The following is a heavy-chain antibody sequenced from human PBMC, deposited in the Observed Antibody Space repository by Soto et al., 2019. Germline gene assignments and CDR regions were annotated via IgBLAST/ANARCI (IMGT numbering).Heavy chain of an antibody. CDR2: ISWNSGST. Sequence: EVQLVESGGDLVQPGGSLRLSCAASGFSFDNYGMHWVRQAPGKGLEWVSVISWNSGSTNYAHSVKGRLTISRDNANISLYLQMNSLRAEDTALYYCVKATCYRGSVGYLDLWGRGTLVTVSS. J-gene: IGHJ2*01. D-gene: IGHD3-16*02. CDR1: GFSFDNYG. V-gene: IGHV3-9*01. CDR3: VKATCYRGSVGYLDL.